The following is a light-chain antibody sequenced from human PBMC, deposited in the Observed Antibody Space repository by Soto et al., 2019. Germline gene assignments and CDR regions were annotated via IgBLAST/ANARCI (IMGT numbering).Light chain of an antibody. CDR3: GTWDSSLTTFV. J-gene: IGLJ1*01. CDR2: END. V-gene: IGLV1-51*02. Sequence: QSVLTQPPSVSAAPGQKVTMSCSGSSSNIGKYYVSWHQQLPVTAPKLLIYENDKRPSGIPDRFSGSKSGTSATLGITGLQTGDEADYYCGTWDSSLTTFVFGTGTKVTVL. CDR1: SSNIGKYY.